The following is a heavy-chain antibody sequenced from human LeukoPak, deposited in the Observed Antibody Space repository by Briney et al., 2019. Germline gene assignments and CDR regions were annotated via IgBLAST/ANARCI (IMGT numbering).Heavy chain of an antibody. J-gene: IGHJ4*02. CDR3: AKPAGWYYDSSGYFNY. V-gene: IGHV3-23*01. CDR1: GFTFSSYA. D-gene: IGHD3-22*01. CDR2: ISGSGAST. Sequence: GGSLRLSCTASGFTFSSYAMNWVRQAPGKGLEWVSGISGSGASTYYADSVKGRFTISRDNSKNTLYLQMNSLRAEDTAVYYCAKPAGWYYDSSGYFNYWGQGILVTVSS.